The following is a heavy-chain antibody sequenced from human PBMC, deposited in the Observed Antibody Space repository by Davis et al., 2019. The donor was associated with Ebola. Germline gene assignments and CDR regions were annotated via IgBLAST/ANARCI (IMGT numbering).Heavy chain of an antibody. V-gene: IGHV1-8*01. CDR2: MNPYSGKT. D-gene: IGHD3-16*01. CDR3: ARGGGRLGLASMDV. CDR1: GYIITSFD. Sequence: ASVKVSCKASGYIITSFDINWVRQASGQGLEWMGWMNPYSGKTLYAQKFQGRVSMTRTTSIGTAYLELSSLRFEDTAVYYCARGGGRLGLASMDVWGQGTTVTVSS. J-gene: IGHJ6*02.